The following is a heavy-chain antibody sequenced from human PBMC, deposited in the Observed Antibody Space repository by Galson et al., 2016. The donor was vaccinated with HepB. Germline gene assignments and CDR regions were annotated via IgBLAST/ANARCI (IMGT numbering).Heavy chain of an antibody. CDR1: GYTFSTYG. V-gene: IGHV1-18*01. CDR3: ARDYVILGTTAGGEISSWDDTFDI. CDR2: INAHNGDT. J-gene: IGHJ3*02. D-gene: IGHD6-13*01. Sequence: SVKVSCKASGYTFSTYGISWVRQAPGQGLEWMGWINAHNGDTNYAQSLRGRVTLTTDRSTSTAYMELRSLRPDDTAEYYCARDYVILGTTAGGEISSWDDTFDIWGQGTMVIVSS.